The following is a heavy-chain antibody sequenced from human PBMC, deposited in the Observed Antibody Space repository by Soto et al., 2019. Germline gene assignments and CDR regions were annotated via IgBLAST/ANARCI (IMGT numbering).Heavy chain of an antibody. CDR3: AKDQDDSQTYYYGMDV. J-gene: IGHJ6*02. CDR1: GFTFSSYA. Sequence: GGSLRLSCAASGFTFSSYAMSWVRQAPGKGLEWVSAISGSGGSTYYADSVKGRFTISRDNSKNTLYLQMNSLRAEDTAVYYCAKDQDDSQTYYYGMDVWGQGTTVTVSS. V-gene: IGHV3-23*01. D-gene: IGHD2-15*01. CDR2: ISGSGGST.